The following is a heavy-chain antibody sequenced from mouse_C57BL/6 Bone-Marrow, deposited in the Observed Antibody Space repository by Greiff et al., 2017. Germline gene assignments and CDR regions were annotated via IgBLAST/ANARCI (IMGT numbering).Heavy chain of an antibody. J-gene: IGHJ4*01. CDR3: ISDGYYPSYARDY. D-gene: IGHD2-3*01. CDR1: GFNIKDDY. CDR2: IDPENGDT. V-gene: IGHV14-4*01. Sequence: EVQLQQSGAELVRPGASVKLSCTASGFNIKDDYMHWVKQRPEQGLEWIGWIDPENGDTEYASKFQGKATITADTSSNTAYLQLSSLTSEDTAGYYCISDGYYPSYARDYWGQGTSVTVSS.